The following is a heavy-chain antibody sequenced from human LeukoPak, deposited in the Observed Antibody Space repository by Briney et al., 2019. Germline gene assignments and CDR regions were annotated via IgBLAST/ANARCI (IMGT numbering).Heavy chain of an antibody. CDR3: ARGGVRYYYDSSGYDAFDI. CDR2: MNPNSGNT. CDR1: GYTFTSYD. J-gene: IGHJ3*02. Sequence: GASVKVSCKASGYTFTSYDINWVRQATGQGLEWMGWMNPNSGNTGYAQKFQGRVTMTRNTSISTAYMELSSLRCEDTAVYYCARGGVRYYYDSSGYDAFDIWGQGTMVTVSS. V-gene: IGHV1-8*01. D-gene: IGHD3-22*01.